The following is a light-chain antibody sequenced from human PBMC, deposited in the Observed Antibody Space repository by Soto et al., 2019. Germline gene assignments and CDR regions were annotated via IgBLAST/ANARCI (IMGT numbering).Light chain of an antibody. CDR1: QGIRND. Sequence: DIQMTQSPSSLSASVGDRVTITCRASQGIRNDLGWYQQKPGKAPKRLIYAASSLQSGVPSRFSGSGSGTEFTLTISSLQPEDFALYYCQEYFQWPPGMFGPGTKVDIK. J-gene: IGKJ1*01. V-gene: IGKV1-17*01. CDR3: QEYFQWPPGM. CDR2: AAS.